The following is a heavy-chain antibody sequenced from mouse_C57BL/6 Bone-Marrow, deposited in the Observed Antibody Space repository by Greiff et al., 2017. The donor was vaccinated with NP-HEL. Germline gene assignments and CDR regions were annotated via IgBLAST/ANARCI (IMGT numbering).Heavy chain of an antibody. Sequence: QVQLQQSGAELVKPGASVKLSCKASGYTFTNYWMHWVKQRPGRGLAWIGRLDPNSGGTKYNEKFKSKATLTVDKPSSTAYMPLSRLTSAVSAVFHCARYYYGSGYLDYLGERTTLTDSP. CDR2: LDPNSGGT. D-gene: IGHD1-1*01. CDR3: ARYYYGSGYLDY. J-gene: IGHJ2*01. V-gene: IGHV1-72*01. CDR1: GYTFTNYW.